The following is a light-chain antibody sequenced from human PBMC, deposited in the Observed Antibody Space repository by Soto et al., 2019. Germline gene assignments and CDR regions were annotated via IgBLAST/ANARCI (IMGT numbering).Light chain of an antibody. CDR1: RSDVGGYSL. CDR3: CSYASNTVI. CDR2: EGT. V-gene: IGLV2-23*01. Sequence: QSVLTQPASVSGSPGQSITVTCTGTRSDVGGYSLVSWYHQNPGNAPKLVIYEGTKRPSGVSNRLSGSKSGNTASLTISGLQAEDEGDYYCCSYASNTVIFGGGTKLTVL. J-gene: IGLJ2*01.